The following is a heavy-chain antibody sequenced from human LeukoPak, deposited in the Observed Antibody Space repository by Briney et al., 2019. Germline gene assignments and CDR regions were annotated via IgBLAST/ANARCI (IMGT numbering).Heavy chain of an antibody. CDR3: AKVRYRGSYFEY. CDR2: ISGDGGNT. V-gene: IGHV3-43*02. J-gene: IGHJ4*02. Sequence: GGSLRLTCAASGFTFHNHAMHWARHAPGKGLEWVSLISGDGGNTYYADSVKGRFTISRDNSKNSLYLQMNSLRAEDTALYYCAKVRYRGSYFEYWGQGTLVTVSS. D-gene: IGHD1-26*01. CDR1: GFTFHNHA.